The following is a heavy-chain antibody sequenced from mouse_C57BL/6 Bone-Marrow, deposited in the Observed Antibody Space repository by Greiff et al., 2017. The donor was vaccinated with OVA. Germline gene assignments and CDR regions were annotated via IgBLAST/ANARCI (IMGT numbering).Heavy chain of an antibody. CDR2: IVPNSGGT. D-gene: IGHD1-1*01. J-gene: IGHJ1*03. V-gene: IGHV1-72*01. Sequence: QVQLQQPGAELVKPGASVKLSCKASGYTFTSYWMHWVQQRPGRGLEWIGWIVPNSGGTKYTEKFKSKATLTVDKPSSTVFMQLSSLTSEDAAVYYCSTVVGYFDVWGTGTTVTVSS. CDR1: GYTFTSYW. CDR3: STVVGYFDV.